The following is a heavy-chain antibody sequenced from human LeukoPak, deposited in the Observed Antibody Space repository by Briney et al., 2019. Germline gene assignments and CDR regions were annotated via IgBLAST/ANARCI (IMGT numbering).Heavy chain of an antibody. V-gene: IGHV1-24*01. Sequence: GASVKVSCKVSGYTLTELSMHWVRQAPGKGLGWMGGFDPEDGETIYAQKFQGRVTMTRDTSTSTVYMELSSLRSEDTAVYYCARGSSSWYDYWGQGTLVTVSS. D-gene: IGHD6-13*01. CDR1: GYTLTELS. J-gene: IGHJ4*02. CDR2: FDPEDGET. CDR3: ARGSSSWYDY.